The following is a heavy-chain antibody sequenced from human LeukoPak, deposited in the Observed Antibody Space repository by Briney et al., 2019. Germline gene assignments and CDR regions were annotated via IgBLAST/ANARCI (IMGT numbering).Heavy chain of an antibody. D-gene: IGHD6-19*01. CDR2: IYSGGST. CDR3: ATDSGWYPPLAFDI. V-gene: IGHV3-53*01. Sequence: PGGSLRLSCAASGFTVSSNYMSWVRQAPGKGLEWVSVIYSGGSTYYADSVKGRFTISRDNSKNTLYLQMNSLRDEDTAVYYCATDSGWYPPLAFDIWGQGTMVTVSS. J-gene: IGHJ3*02. CDR1: GFTVSSNY.